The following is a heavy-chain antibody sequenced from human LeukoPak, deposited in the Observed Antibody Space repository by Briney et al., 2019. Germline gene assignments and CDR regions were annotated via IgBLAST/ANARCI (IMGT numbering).Heavy chain of an antibody. D-gene: IGHD6-19*01. CDR1: GGSISSYY. V-gene: IGHV4-59*01. CDR2: IYYSGST. Sequence: SSETLSLTCTVSGGSISSYYWSWIRQPPGKGLEWIGYIYYSGSTNYNPSLKSRVTISVDTSKNQFSLKLSSVTAADTAVYYCARASSGWYGVEYWGQGTLVTVSS. J-gene: IGHJ4*02. CDR3: ARASSGWYGVEY.